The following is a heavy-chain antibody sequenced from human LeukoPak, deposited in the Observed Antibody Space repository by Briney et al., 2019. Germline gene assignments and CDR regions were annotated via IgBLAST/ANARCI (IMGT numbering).Heavy chain of an antibody. V-gene: IGHV4-59*01. CDR1: GGSISSYH. D-gene: IGHD6-19*01. CDR2: ISYSGST. Sequence: SETLSLTCTVSGGSISSYHWSWIRQPPGKGLEWIGYISYSGSTNYNPSLKSRVTISVDTSKNQFSLNLSSVTEADTAVYYCARAPVTGSGIYWGQGTLVTVSS. CDR3: ARAPVTGSGIY. J-gene: IGHJ4*02.